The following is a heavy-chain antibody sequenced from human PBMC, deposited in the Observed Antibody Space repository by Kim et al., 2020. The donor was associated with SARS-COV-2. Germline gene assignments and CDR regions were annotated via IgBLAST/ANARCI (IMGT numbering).Heavy chain of an antibody. CDR3: ARGSYGSSYGSHWVY. J-gene: IGHJ4*02. CDR1: GFTFSSYW. V-gene: IGHV3-74*01. D-gene: IGHD6-13*01. Sequence: GGSLRLSCTASGFTFSSYWMHWVRQVPGKGLVWVSRINSDGSSTTYADSVKGRFTISRDNAKNTLYLQMNSLRAEDTAVYYCARGSYGSSYGSHWVYWGQGTLVTVSS. CDR2: INSDGSST.